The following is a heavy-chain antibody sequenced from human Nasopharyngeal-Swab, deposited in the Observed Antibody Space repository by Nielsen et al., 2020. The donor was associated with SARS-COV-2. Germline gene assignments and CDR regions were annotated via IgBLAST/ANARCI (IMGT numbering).Heavy chain of an antibody. Sequence: GESLKISRAASGFTFNSYAMSWVRQAPGKGLEWVSVIYSGGSSTYYADSVKGRFTISRDNSKNTLYLQMNSLRAEDTAIYFCAKETRCGGDCYYVDYWGQGTLVTVSS. D-gene: IGHD2-21*02. J-gene: IGHJ4*02. CDR3: AKETRCGGDCYYVDY. V-gene: IGHV3-23*03. CDR1: GFTFNSYA. CDR2: IYSGGSST.